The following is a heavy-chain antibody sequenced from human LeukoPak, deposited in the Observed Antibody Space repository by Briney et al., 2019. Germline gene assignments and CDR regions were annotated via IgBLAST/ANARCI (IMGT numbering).Heavy chain of an antibody. Sequence: ASVKVSCKASGYTFTGYYMHWVRQAPGQGLEWMGWINPNSGGTNYAQKLQGRVTMTRDTSISTAYMELSRLRSDDTAVYYCARERDDILTGSFDYWGQGTLVTVSS. CDR3: ARERDDILTGSFDY. D-gene: IGHD3-9*01. V-gene: IGHV1-2*02. CDR2: INPNSGGT. CDR1: GYTFTGYY. J-gene: IGHJ4*02.